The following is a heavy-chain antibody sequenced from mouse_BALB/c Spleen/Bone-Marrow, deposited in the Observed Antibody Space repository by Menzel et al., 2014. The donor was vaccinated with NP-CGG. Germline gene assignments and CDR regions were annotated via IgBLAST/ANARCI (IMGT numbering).Heavy chain of an antibody. V-gene: IGHV1-4*01. J-gene: IGHJ4*01. Sequence: VNVVESGAELARPGASVKMSCKASGYTFTSYTMHRVKQRPGQGLEWIGYITPNSDHTNYDQKFKNRATLTADKSSSRTYMQLSSLTSEESAIYYCSRPAFAHVMDSWGQGTSVTVSS. D-gene: IGHD3-1*01. CDR2: ITPNSDHT. CDR1: GYTFTSYT. CDR3: SRPAFAHVMDS.